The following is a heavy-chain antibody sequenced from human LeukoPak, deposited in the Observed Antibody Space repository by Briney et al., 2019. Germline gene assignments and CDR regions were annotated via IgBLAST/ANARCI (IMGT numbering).Heavy chain of an antibody. J-gene: IGHJ3*02. Sequence: ASVKVSCKAFGYTFTSNYMHWVRQAPGQGLEWMGIINPSGGSTSYAQKFQGRVTMTRDMSTSTVYMELSSLRSEDTAVYYCARDDSGSYKRENDDAFDIWGQGTMVTVSS. CDR1: GYTFTSNY. V-gene: IGHV1-46*01. D-gene: IGHD1-26*01. CDR3: ARDDSGSYKRENDDAFDI. CDR2: INPSGGST.